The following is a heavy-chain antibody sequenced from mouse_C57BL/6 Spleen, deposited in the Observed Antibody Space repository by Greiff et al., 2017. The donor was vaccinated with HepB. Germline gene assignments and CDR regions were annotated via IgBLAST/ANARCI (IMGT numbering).Heavy chain of an antibody. CDR1: GYAFSSSW. Sequence: QVQLQQSGPELVKPGASVKISCKASGYAFSSSWMNWVKQRPGKGLEWIGRIYPGDGDTNYNGKFKGKATLTADKSSSTAYMQLSSLTSEDSAVYFCVYDYDEGAWFAYWGQGTLVTVSA. CDR2: IYPGDGDT. D-gene: IGHD2-4*01. J-gene: IGHJ3*01. CDR3: VYDYDEGAWFAY. V-gene: IGHV1-82*01.